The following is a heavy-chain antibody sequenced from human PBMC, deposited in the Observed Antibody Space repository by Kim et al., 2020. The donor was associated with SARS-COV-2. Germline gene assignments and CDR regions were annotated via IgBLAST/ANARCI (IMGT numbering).Heavy chain of an antibody. D-gene: IGHD6-19*01. J-gene: IGHJ4*02. V-gene: IGHV3-30*02. CDR3: AKESGWATYYFGY. Sequence: AGSVKGRYTNARENAEDTLYLQMNSLGAEDTAVYYCAKESGWATYYFGYWGQGTLVTVSS.